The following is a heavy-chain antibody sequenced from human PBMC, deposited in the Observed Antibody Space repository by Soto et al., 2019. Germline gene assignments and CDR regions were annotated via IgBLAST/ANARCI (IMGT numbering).Heavy chain of an antibody. D-gene: IGHD2-2*01. CDR1: GFTFSSYW. Sequence: GGSLRLSCETSGFTFSSYWMHWVRQAPGKGLVWVSRINSDGSSTSYADSVKGRFTISRDNAKNTLYLQMNSLRAEDTAVYYCARVRGYCSSTSCYQNYYYYYYMDVWGKGTTVTVSS. CDR3: ARVRGYCSSTSCYQNYYYYYYMDV. J-gene: IGHJ6*03. V-gene: IGHV3-74*01. CDR2: INSDGSST.